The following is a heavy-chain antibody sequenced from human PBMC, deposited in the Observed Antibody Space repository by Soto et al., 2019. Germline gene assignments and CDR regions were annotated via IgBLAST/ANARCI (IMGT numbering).Heavy chain of an antibody. CDR2: IWYDGSNK. D-gene: IGHD3-10*01. Sequence: QVQLVESGGGVVQPGRSLRLSCAASGFTFSSYGMHWVRQAPGKGLEWVAVIWYDGSNKYYADSVKGRFTISRDNSKNTLYLQMNSLRAEDTAVYYCAREYSGGVLRLWFGELSAEQDAFDIWGQGTMVTVSS. J-gene: IGHJ3*02. CDR3: AREYSGGVLRLWFGELSAEQDAFDI. CDR1: GFTFSSYG. V-gene: IGHV3-33*01.